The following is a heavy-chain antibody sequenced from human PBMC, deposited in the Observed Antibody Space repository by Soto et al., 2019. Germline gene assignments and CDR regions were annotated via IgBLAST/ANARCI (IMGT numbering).Heavy chain of an antibody. D-gene: IGHD5-18*01. CDR2: ISSTISYT. J-gene: IGHJ4*02. Sequence: LRLSCAASGFTFSDYYMSWIRQAPGKGLEWVSCISSTISYTHYADSVKGRFTISRDNAKNSLYLQMNSLRAEDTAVYYCARYIYGYVDYWGQGTLVTVSS. CDR1: GFTFSDYY. CDR3: ARYIYGYVDY. V-gene: IGHV3-11*06.